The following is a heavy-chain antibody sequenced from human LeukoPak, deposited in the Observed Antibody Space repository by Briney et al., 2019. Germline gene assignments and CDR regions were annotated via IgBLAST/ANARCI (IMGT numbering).Heavy chain of an antibody. V-gene: IGHV1-2*02. CDR3: ASTNRYCSGGSCYTPNDY. D-gene: IGHD2-15*01. CDR2: INPNSGGT. Sequence: ASVKVSCKASGYTFTGYYMHWVRQAPGQGLEWMGWINPNSGGTNYAQKFQGRVTMTRDTSISTAYMELSRLRSDDTAVYYCASTNRYCSGGSCYTPNDYWGQGTLVTVSS. J-gene: IGHJ4*02. CDR1: GYTFTGYY.